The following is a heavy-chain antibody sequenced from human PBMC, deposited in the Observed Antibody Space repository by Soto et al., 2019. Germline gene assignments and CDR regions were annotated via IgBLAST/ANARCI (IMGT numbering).Heavy chain of an antibody. CDR1: EVRFSFYW. J-gene: IGHJ6*02. V-gene: IGHV3-7*05. D-gene: IGHD3-16*01. CDR2: INEDGSET. CDR3: AKSPMVRTFHYGMDV. Sequence: EVQMVESGGNLVQPGGSLRVSCAASEVRFSFYWMSWVRQAPGKGLEWVADINEDGSETYYADAVKGRFTISRDDATNSRYLQMTCLRAGDTAVYFCAKSPMVRTFHYGMDVWGQGTTVTVSS.